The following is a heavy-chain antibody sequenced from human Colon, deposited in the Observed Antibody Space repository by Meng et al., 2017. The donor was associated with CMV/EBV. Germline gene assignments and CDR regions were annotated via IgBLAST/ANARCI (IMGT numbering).Heavy chain of an antibody. Sequence: SCTVSGGSIRSGDFYWSWIRQAPGRGLEWLGYIYNSDNTYYNPTLKSRLIISADTSKNQFSLKLGSVTAADTAVYYCARETMAAVGLTVDPWGQGTLVTVSS. CDR1: GGSIRSGDFY. J-gene: IGHJ5*02. D-gene: IGHD6-13*01. CDR2: IYNSDNT. V-gene: IGHV4-30-4*01. CDR3: ARETMAAVGLTVDP.